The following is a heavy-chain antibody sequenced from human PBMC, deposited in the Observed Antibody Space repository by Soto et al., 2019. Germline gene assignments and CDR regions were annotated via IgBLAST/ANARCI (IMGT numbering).Heavy chain of an antibody. CDR3: ARDLAYIRSSWYKADYYDY. D-gene: IGHD6-13*01. J-gene: IGHJ4*02. CDR2: ISAYNGNT. CDR1: GYTFTSYG. Sequence: AAVKVSCKASGYTFTSYGISWVRQAPGQGLEWMGWISAYNGNTNYAQKLQGRVTMTTDTSTSTAYMELRSLRSDDTAVYYCARDLAYIRSSWYKADYYDYWGQGTLVTVSS. V-gene: IGHV1-18*01.